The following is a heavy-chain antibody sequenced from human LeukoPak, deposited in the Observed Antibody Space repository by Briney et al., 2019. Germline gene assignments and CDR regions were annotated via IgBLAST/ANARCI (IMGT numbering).Heavy chain of an antibody. CDR2: INPNSGGT. CDR1: GYTFTGYD. CDR3: ARGRSSGWWINWFDP. D-gene: IGHD6-19*01. J-gene: IGHJ5*02. Sequence: ASVKVSCKASGYTFTGYDMHWGRQAPGQGLGGMGWINPNSGGTNYAQKFQGWVTMTRDTSISTAYMELSRLRSDDTAVYYCARGRSSGWWINWFDPWGQGTLVTVSS. V-gene: IGHV1-2*04.